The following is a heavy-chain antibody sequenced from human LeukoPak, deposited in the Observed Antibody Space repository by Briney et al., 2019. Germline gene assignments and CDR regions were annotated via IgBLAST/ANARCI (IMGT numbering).Heavy chain of an antibody. CDR3: ARDPFSGYSSDAFDI. CDR2: IYYSGST. Sequence: PSETLSLTCTVSGGSISSYYWSWIRQPPGKGLEWIGYIYYSGSTNYNPSLKSRVTISVDTSKNQFSLKLSSVTAADTAVYYCARDPFSGYSSDAFDIWGQGTMVTVSS. CDR1: GGSISSYY. V-gene: IGHV4-59*01. D-gene: IGHD6-13*01. J-gene: IGHJ3*02.